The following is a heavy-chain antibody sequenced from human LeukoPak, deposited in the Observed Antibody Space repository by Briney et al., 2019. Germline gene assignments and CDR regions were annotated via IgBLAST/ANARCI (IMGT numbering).Heavy chain of an antibody. CDR1: GYTFTSYA. Sequence: ASVKVSCKDSGYTFTSYAMHWVRQAPGQRLEWMGWINAGNGNTKSSQKFQGRVTITRDTSASTAYMELSSLRYEDTAVYYCARDGSSWYDYWGQGTLVTVSS. CDR2: INAGNGNT. J-gene: IGHJ4*02. D-gene: IGHD6-13*01. V-gene: IGHV1-3*01. CDR3: ARDGSSWYDY.